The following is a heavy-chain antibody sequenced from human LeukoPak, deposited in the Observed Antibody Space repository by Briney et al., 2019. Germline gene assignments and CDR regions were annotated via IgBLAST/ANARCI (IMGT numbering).Heavy chain of an antibody. D-gene: IGHD3-22*01. CDR3: TRLYGLGLSGYYTGSNHNWFDP. Sequence: GGSLRLSCAASGFTFSGSAMHWVRQASGKGLEWVGRIRSKANSYATAYAASVKGRFTISRDDSKNTAYLQVNSLKTEDTAVYYCTRLYGLGLSGYYTGSNHNWFDPWGQGTLVTVSS. V-gene: IGHV3-73*01. CDR1: GFTFSGSA. J-gene: IGHJ5*02. CDR2: IRSKANSYAT.